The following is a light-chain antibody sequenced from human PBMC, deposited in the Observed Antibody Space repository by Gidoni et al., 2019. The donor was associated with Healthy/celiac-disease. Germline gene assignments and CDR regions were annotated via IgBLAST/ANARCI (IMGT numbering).Light chain of an antibody. J-gene: IGKJ1*01. V-gene: IGKV1-39*01. Sequence: IQMTPSPSSPSASVGDSVTITCRASQTISSYLNWYQQKPGKAPKPLIYAASSLQGGVPSRCSGSGSGTDFTLTISSLQPEDFATYYCQQSYSTLTWTFXQXTKVEIK. CDR3: QQSYSTLTWT. CDR1: QTISSY. CDR2: AAS.